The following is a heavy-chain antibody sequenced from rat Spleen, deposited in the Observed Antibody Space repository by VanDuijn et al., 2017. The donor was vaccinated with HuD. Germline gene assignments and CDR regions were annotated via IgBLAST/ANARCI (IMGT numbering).Heavy chain of an antibody. CDR2: MWSGGST. CDR1: GFSLTSYN. Sequence: QVQLKESGPGLVQPSQTLSLTCTVAGFSLTSYNVHWVRQPPGKGLEWMGVMWSGGSTDYNSALKSRLSISRDTSKNQVFLKMNSLQSEDTTTYYCARGGNYYVMDAWGQGASVTVSS. CDR3: ARGGNYYVMDA. J-gene: IGHJ4*01. V-gene: IGHV2-45*01.